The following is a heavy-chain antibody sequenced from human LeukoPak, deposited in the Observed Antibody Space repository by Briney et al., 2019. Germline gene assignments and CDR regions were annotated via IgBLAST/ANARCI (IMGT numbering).Heavy chain of an antibody. CDR3: ARLRALSGHRGAFDI. V-gene: IGHV4-39*01. CDR1: GDSISNHIYY. J-gene: IGHJ3*02. D-gene: IGHD5/OR15-5a*01. CDR2: VYYTGNA. Sequence: PSETLSLTCAVSGDSISNHIYYWDWIRQTPGKGLEWIGAVYYTGNAYYNPSLKNRVTISVDTSDNRFSLHLSSVNAADTAIYYCARLRALSGHRGAFDIWGQGTLVTVSS.